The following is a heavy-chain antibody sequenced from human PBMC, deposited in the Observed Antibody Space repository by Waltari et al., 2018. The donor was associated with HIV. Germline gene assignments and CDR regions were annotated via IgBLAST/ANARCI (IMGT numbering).Heavy chain of an antibody. V-gene: IGHV1-18*01. D-gene: IGHD6-13*01. J-gene: IGHJ2*01. Sequence: QVHLVQSGPELKKTGASVKVSCKASGSRFTSFVIRGVRQAPGQGLEWMGWFNSYNGDTKNAQKFQDRVTMTADTSTSTAYMELRSLRSDDTAFYYCARFFPTATTAGWYLDLWGGGTLVTVSS. CDR1: GSRFTSFV. CDR2: FNSYNGDT. CDR3: ARFFPTATTAGWYLDL.